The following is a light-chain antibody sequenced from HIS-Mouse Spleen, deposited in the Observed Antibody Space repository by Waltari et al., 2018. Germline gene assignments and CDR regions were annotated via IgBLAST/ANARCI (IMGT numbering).Light chain of an antibody. J-gene: IGLJ3*02. CDR3: CSYAGSSTSLV. CDR1: SSYVGSYNL. CDR2: EGS. Sequence: QSALTQPASVSGSPGQSITIPCPGTSSYVGSYNLASWYQQHPGKAPKLMIYEGSKRPSGVSNRFSGSKSGNTASLTISGLQAEDEADYYCCSYAGSSTSLVFGGGTKLTVL. V-gene: IGLV2-23*01.